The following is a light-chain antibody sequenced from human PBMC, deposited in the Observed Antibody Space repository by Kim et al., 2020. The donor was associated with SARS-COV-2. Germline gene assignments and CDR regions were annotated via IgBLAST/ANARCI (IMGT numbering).Light chain of an antibody. Sequence: DIVMTQSPLSLTVSPGEPASISCRSSQSLLHTNGYNYFDWYLKKPGQSPQLLIYWGFNRASGVPDRFSGSGSGTAFTLKTSRVEAEDVGIYYCMQALQTPPYTFGQGTKLEI. J-gene: IGKJ2*01. CDR1: QSLLHTNGYNY. V-gene: IGKV2-28*01. CDR3: MQALQTPPYT. CDR2: WGF.